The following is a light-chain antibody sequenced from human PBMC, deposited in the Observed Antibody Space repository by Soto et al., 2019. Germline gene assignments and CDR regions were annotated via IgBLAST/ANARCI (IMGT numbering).Light chain of an antibody. CDR3: SSYTSSYTWV. CDR1: SNDVGGYNY. V-gene: IGLV2-14*03. Sequence: QSVLTQPASVSGSPGQSITISCTGTSNDVGGYNYVSWYQQHPGKAPKLLIYGVIDRPSGVSNRFSGSKSGNAASLTIYGLQPEDEADYYCSSYTSSYTWVFGGGTQLTVL. J-gene: IGLJ3*02. CDR2: GVI.